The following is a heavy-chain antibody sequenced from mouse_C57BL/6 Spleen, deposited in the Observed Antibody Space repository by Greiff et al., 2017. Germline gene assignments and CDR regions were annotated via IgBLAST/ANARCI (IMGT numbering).Heavy chain of an antibody. CDR2: IYPGSGST. J-gene: IGHJ4*01. V-gene: IGHV1-55*01. Sequence: QVQLQQPGAELVKPGASVKMSCKASGYTFTSYWITWVKQRPGQGLEWIGDIYPGSGSTNYNEKFKSKATLTVDTSSSTAYMQLSSLTSEDSAVYYCARDYYSSSEYYYAMDYWGQGTSVTVSS. CDR3: ARDYYSSSEYYYAMDY. CDR1: GYTFTSYW. D-gene: IGHD1-1*01.